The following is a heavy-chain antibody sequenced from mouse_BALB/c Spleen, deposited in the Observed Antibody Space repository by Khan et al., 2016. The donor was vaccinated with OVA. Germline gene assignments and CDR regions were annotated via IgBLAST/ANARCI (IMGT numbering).Heavy chain of an antibody. CDR2: IWAGGDT. CDR1: GFSLTTYG. CDR3: SRFYDGYYYTGDF. J-gene: IGHJ4*01. Sequence: VQLVESGPGLVAPSQSLSITCTVSGFSLTTYGVHWVRQPPGKGLEWLGVIWAGGDTNYTSALMSRLSISKDNSKSQVFLKMNSLQTDDTAMYYCSRFYDGYYYTGDFWGQGTSVTVSS. D-gene: IGHD2-3*01. V-gene: IGHV2-9*02.